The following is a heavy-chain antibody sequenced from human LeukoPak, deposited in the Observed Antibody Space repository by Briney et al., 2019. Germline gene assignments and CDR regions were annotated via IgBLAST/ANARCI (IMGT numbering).Heavy chain of an antibody. V-gene: IGHV4-31*03. CDR3: ARAYLRNFDY. J-gene: IGHJ4*02. CDR1: GVSISSGGYY. D-gene: IGHD3-16*01. Sequence: SETLSLTCTVSGVSISSGGYYWSWIRQHPGKGLEWIGYIYYSGSTYYSPSFKSRVTISVDTSKNQFSLRLSSVTAADTAVYYCARAYLRNFDYWGQGTLVTVSS. CDR2: IYYSGST.